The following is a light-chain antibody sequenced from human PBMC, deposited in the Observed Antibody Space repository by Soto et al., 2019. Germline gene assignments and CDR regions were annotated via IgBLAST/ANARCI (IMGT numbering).Light chain of an antibody. CDR2: GAS. CDR1: QSVNSNY. CDR3: QQYGRSPWT. Sequence: EIVLTQSPGTLSLSPGERATLSCRASQSVNSNYLAWYQQKPGQAPRLLIYGASSRASGIPDRVSGSGSGTDFTLTISRLEPEDFAVYYCQQYGRSPWTFGQGTKVEIK. V-gene: IGKV3-20*01. J-gene: IGKJ1*01.